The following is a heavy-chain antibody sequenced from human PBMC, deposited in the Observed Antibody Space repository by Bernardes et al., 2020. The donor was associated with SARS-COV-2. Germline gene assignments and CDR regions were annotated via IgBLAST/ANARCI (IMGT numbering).Heavy chain of an antibody. J-gene: IGHJ4*02. CDR3: LVGAPGY. D-gene: IGHD4-17*01. CDR2: INHSGST. CDR1: GGPLSVYY. V-gene: IGHV4-34*01. Sequence: SATLSLTCAVYGGPLSVYYWSWIRQPPGKGLEWIGEINHSGSTNYNPSFAGRVTISMDTSKTQFSLKLSSVTAADTAVYYCLVGAPGYWGQGTPVTVSS.